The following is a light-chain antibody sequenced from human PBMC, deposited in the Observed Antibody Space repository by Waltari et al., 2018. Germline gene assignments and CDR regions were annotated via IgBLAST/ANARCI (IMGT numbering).Light chain of an antibody. Sequence: DIVMTQSPDSLAVSLGERATINCKSSQSVLYSSNNKNYLAWYQQKPGQPPKLLIYWASTRESWVPDRCSGSGSGTDFTLTISSLQAEDVAVYYCQQYYSTPPAFGQGTRLEIK. J-gene: IGKJ5*01. CDR2: WAS. CDR1: QSVLYSSNNKNY. V-gene: IGKV4-1*01. CDR3: QQYYSTPPA.